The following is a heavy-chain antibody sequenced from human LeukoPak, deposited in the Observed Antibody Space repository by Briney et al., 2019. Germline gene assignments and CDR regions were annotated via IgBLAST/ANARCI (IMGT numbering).Heavy chain of an antibody. CDR2: ISSSSSYI. CDR3: ARDSDRVGYTYGPGDWFDP. D-gene: IGHD5-18*01. V-gene: IGHV3-21*01. J-gene: IGHJ5*02. CDR1: GFTFSTYS. Sequence: GGSLRLSCAASGFTFSTYSMNWVRQAPGKGLEWVSSISSSSSYIYYADSVKGRFTISRDNAKNSLYLQMNSLRAEDTAVYYCARDSDRVGYTYGPGDWFDPWGQGTLVTVSS.